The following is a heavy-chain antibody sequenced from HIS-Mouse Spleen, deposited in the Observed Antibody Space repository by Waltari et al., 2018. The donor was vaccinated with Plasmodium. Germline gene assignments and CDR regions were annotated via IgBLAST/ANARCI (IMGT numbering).Heavy chain of an antibody. Sequence: QVQLQQWGAGLLKPSETLSLTCVVYGGSSSGYYCSCIRKPPGKGLEWIGEINHSGSTNYNQSLKSRVTISVDTSKNQFSLKLSSVTAADTAVYYCARVRPGYYFDYWGQGTLVTVSS. V-gene: IGHV4-34*01. CDR1: GGSSSGYY. CDR3: ARVRPGYYFDY. CDR2: INHSGST. D-gene: IGHD6-6*01. J-gene: IGHJ4*02.